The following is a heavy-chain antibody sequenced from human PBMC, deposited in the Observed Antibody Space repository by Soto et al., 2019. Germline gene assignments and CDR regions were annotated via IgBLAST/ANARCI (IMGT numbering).Heavy chain of an antibody. J-gene: IGHJ6*04. CDR1: GYSIASGYY. CDR2: IYHAGSL. Sequence: SETLSLTCAVSGYSIASGYYWAWIRQSPGKGLEWIGSIYHAGSLYSNPSLNGRVALSMDTSKNHFSLKLTSVTAADTAVYYCARTFDYYGMDLWGKGTTVTVSS. V-gene: IGHV4-38-2*01. CDR3: ARTFDYYGMDL.